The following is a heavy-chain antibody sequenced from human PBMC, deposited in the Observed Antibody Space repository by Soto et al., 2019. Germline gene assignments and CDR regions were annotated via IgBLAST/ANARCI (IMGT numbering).Heavy chain of an antibody. CDR3: ARDPGIAVVGRGTSFEH. CDR2: IIPLFST. CDR1: GDTFRNYA. V-gene: IGHV1-69*18. D-gene: IGHD6-19*01. J-gene: IGHJ4*02. Sequence: QVQLVQSGAEVKKPGSSVKVSCKASGDTFRNYAFTWVGQAPGQGLEWMGTIIPLFSTRYAQKFQGRVTMTADESTSTVYTDLSSLKSDDTAVYYCARDPGIAVVGRGTSFEHWGQGTLVTVSS.